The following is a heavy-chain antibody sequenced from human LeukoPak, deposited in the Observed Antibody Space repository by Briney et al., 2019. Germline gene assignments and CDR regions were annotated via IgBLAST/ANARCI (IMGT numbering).Heavy chain of an antibody. CDR1: GYTFTSYG. CDR3: ARARTVAYYSYGMDV. J-gene: IGHJ6*02. CDR2: ISAYNGNT. V-gene: IGHV1-18*01. Sequence: ASVKVSCKASGYTFTSYGISWVRQAPGQGPEWMGWISAYNGNTNYAQNLQGRVTMTTDTTTSTAYMELRSLRSDDTAVYYCARARTVAYYSYGMDVWGQGTTVTVSS. D-gene: IGHD4-23*01.